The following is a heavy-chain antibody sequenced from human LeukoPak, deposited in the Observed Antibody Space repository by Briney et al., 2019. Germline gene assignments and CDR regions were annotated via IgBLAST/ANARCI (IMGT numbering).Heavy chain of an antibody. J-gene: IGHJ4*02. D-gene: IGHD3-9*01. CDR2: ISSSSSYI. Sequence: GGSLRLSCAASGFTFSSYSMNWVRQAPGKGLEWVSSISSSSSYIYYADSVKGRFTISRDNAKNSLYLQTNSLRAEDTAVYYCARDRGELRYFDWSLDYWGQGTLVTVSS. V-gene: IGHV3-21*06. CDR1: GFTFSSYS. CDR3: ARDRGELRYFDWSLDY.